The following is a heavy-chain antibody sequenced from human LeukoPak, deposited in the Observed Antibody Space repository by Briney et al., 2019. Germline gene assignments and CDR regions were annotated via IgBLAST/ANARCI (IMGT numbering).Heavy chain of an antibody. CDR3: ARASYSGSYRGIDY. CDR1: GGSISSYY. D-gene: IGHD1-26*01. CDR2: IYYSGST. V-gene: IGHV4-59*01. Sequence: SGTLSLTCTVSGGSISSYYWSWIRQPPGKGLEWIGYIYYSGSTNYNPSLKSRVTISVDTSKNQFSLKLSSVTAADTAVYYCARASYSGSYRGIDYWGQGTLVTVSS. J-gene: IGHJ4*02.